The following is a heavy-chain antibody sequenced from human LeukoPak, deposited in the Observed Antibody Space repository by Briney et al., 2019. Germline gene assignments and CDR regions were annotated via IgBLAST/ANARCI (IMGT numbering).Heavy chain of an antibody. CDR3: AKDAQRGFDYSNSLEK. Sequence: GGSLRLSCAASGFTFNHYGMPWVRQAPGKGLEWVAVIWSDGSNKFYAASVRGRFTISREDSRKTVYLQMDSLTAEDTAAYYCAKDAQRGFDYSNSLEKWGQGTLVTVSS. V-gene: IGHV3-33*06. CDR1: GFTFNHYG. CDR2: IWSDGSNK. J-gene: IGHJ4*02. D-gene: IGHD4-11*01.